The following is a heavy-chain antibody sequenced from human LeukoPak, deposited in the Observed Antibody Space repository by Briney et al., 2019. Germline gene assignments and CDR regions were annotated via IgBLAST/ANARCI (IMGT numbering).Heavy chain of an antibody. J-gene: IGHJ4*02. CDR2: ISGSGGST. CDR3: AKAITVVTDLDY. Sequence: GGSLRLSCAASGFTFSSYAMSWVHQAPGKGLERISAISGSGGSTYYADSVKGRFTISRDNSKNTLYLQMNSLRAEDTAVYYCAKAITVVTDLDYWGQGTLVTVSS. D-gene: IGHD4-23*01. V-gene: IGHV3-23*01. CDR1: GFTFSSYA.